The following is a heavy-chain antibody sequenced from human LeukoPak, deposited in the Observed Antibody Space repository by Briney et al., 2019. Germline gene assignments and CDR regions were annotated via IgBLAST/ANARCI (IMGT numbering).Heavy chain of an antibody. CDR3: ARRRSPIAVAADPLAY. V-gene: IGHV1-18*01. D-gene: IGHD6-19*01. CDR2: ISPYNGNT. CDR1: GYSFSNYG. Sequence: ASVKVSCKASGYSFSNYGVSWVRQAPGQGREWMGWISPYNGNTNYAQKFQGRVTMTTDTSTSTAYMELRSLRSDDTAVYYCARRRSPIAVAADPLAYWGQGTLVTVSS. J-gene: IGHJ4*02.